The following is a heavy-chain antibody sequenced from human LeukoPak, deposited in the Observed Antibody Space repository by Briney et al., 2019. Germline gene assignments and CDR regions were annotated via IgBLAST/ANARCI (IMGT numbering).Heavy chain of an antibody. Sequence: SENLSLTCTVSGGSISSYYWSWIRQPPGKGLEWIGYIYYGGSTNYNPSLKSRVTISVDTSKNQFSLKLSSVTAADTAVYYCARDAAVDNAFDIWGQGTMVTVSS. CDR2: IYYGGST. J-gene: IGHJ3*02. CDR3: ARDAAVDNAFDI. V-gene: IGHV4-59*01. CDR1: GGSISSYY. D-gene: IGHD5-12*01.